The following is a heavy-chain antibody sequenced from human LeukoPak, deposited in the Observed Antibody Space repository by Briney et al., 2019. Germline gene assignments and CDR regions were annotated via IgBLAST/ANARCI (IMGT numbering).Heavy chain of an antibody. CDR3: AKDRRGYDFLISLYFDY. V-gene: IGHV3-23*01. D-gene: IGHD5-12*01. Sequence: GGSLRLSCAASGFTFSSYAMSWVRQAPGKGLEWVSAISGSGGSTYYADSVKGRFTISRDNSKNTLYLQMNSLRAEDTAVYYCAKDRRGYDFLISLYFDYWGQGTLVTVSS. J-gene: IGHJ4*02. CDR1: GFTFSSYA. CDR2: ISGSGGST.